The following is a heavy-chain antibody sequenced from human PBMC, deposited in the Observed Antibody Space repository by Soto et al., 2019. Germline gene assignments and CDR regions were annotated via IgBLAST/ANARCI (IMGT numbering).Heavy chain of an antibody. CDR2: IYYSGGT. CDR3: AREDYDSWSGAYSGMDI. V-gene: IGHV4-31*03. CDR1: GGSISSGGYY. D-gene: IGHD3-3*01. J-gene: IGHJ6*02. Sequence: SETLSLTCTVSGGSISSGGYYWSWIRQHPGKGLEWIGYIYYSGGTYYNPSLKSRVTISVDTSKNQFSLKLSSVTAADTAVYYCAREDYDSWSGAYSGMDIWGQGTKVGVCS.